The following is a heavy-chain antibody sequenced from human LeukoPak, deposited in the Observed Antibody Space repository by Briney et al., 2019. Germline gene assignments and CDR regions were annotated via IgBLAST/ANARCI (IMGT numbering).Heavy chain of an antibody. Sequence: PGGSLRLSCAASGFTFSSYAMSWVRQAPGKGLEWVSAISGSGGSTYYADSVKGRFTISRDNSKNALYLQMNSPRAEDTAVYYCAKAGIAARPGYYYYYMDVWGKGTTVTVSS. CDR1: GFTFSSYA. CDR2: ISGSGGST. CDR3: AKAGIAARPGYYYYYMDV. V-gene: IGHV3-23*01. D-gene: IGHD6-6*01. J-gene: IGHJ6*03.